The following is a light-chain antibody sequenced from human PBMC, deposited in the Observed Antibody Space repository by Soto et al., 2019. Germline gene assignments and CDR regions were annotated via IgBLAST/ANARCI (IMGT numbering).Light chain of an antibody. V-gene: IGKV3-11*01. CDR3: QQRSNWPPT. Sequence: EIVLTQSPATLSLSPGERATLSCRASQSISTFLAWYQQLPGQAPRLLISDTSNRATGIPARFSGSGSGTDFTLTISTLEPADFAVYYCQQRSNWPPTFGQGTRLEIK. CDR1: QSISTF. CDR2: DTS. J-gene: IGKJ5*01.